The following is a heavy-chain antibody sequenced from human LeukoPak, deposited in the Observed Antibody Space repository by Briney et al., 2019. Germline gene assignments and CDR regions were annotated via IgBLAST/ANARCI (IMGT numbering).Heavy chain of an antibody. D-gene: IGHD3-3*01. CDR1: GFTFDDYG. CDR2: INWNGGST. Sequence: GGSLRLSCAASGFTFDDYGMSWVRQAPGKGLEWVSGINWNGGSTGYADSVKGRFAISRDNAKNSLYLQMNSLRAEDTALYYCARGSDFWSGRTRGSMDVWGKGTTVTVSS. J-gene: IGHJ6*03. CDR3: ARGSDFWSGRTRGSMDV. V-gene: IGHV3-20*04.